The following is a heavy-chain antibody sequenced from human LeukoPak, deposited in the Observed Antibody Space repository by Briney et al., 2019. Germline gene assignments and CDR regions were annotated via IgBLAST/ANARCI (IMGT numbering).Heavy chain of an antibody. CDR3: ARALWPYYFDY. V-gene: IGHV3-33*01. CDR2: IWYDGSNE. Sequence: GGSLRLSCAASGFTFSSYGMHWVRQAPGKGLEWVAVIWYDGSNEYYADSVEGRFTISRDNSKNTLYLQMNSQRAEDTAVYYCARALWPYYFDYWGQGTLVTVSS. D-gene: IGHD2-21*01. CDR1: GFTFSSYG. J-gene: IGHJ4*02.